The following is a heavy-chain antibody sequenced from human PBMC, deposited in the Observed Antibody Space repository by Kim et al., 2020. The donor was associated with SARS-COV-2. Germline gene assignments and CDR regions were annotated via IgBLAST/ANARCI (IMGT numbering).Heavy chain of an antibody. CDR1: GYSFTSYW. CDR2: IDPSDSYT. CDR3: ARAPPLWFGETYYYYYGMDV. J-gene: IGHJ6*02. Sequence: GASLKISCKGSGYSFTSYWISWVRQMPGKGLEWMGRIDPSDSYTNYSPSFQGHVTISADKSISTAYLQWSSLKASDTAMYYCARAPPLWFGETYYYYYGMDVWGQGTMVTVSS. D-gene: IGHD3-10*01. V-gene: IGHV5-10-1*01.